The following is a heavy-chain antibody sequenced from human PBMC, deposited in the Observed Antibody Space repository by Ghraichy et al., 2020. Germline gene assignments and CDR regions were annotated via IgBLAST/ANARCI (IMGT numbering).Heavy chain of an antibody. D-gene: IGHD4-17*01. CDR1: GFTFSGFG. Sequence: GGSLRLSCAGSGFTFSGFGMHWVRQAPGKGLEWMAVTTNDGSGTSYADSVKGRFTISKDNSKNTLYLQMNSLRTEDTAGYYCAKRADYGDHRVSFDYWGQGTLVTVSS. CDR3: AKRADYGDHRVSFDY. J-gene: IGHJ4*02. CDR2: TTNDGSGT. V-gene: IGHV3-30*18.